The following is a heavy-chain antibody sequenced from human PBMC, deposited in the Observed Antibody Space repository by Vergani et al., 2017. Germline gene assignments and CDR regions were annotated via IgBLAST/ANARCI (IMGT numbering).Heavy chain of an antibody. J-gene: IGHJ6*03. CDR1: GGYISSGGYY. CDR2: IYYSGST. CDR3: ARLQDYYYYMDV. Sequence: QVQLQESGPGLVKPSQTLSLTCTVSGGYISSGGYYWSWIRQHPGKGLEWIGYIYYSGSTYYNPSLKSLVTISVDTSKNQFSLKLSSVTAADTAVYYCARLQDYYYYMDVWGKGTTVTVSS. V-gene: IGHV4-31*01.